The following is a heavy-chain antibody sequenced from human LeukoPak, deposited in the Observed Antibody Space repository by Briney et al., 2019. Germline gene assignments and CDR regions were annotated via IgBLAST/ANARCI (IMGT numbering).Heavy chain of an antibody. CDR2: IIPIFGTA. CDR3: ARAPQKYCSSTSCYFDY. J-gene: IGHJ4*02. CDR1: GGTFSSYA. Sequence: GASVKVSCKPSGGTFSSYAISWVRQAPGQGLEWMGGIIPIFGTANYAQKFQGRVTITTDESTSTAYMELSSLRSEDTAVYYCARAPQKYCSSTSCYFDYWGQGTLVTVSS. D-gene: IGHD2-2*01. V-gene: IGHV1-69*05.